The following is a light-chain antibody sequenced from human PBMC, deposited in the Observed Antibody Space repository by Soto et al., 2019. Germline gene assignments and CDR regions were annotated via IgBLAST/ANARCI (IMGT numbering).Light chain of an antibody. Sequence: DIQMTQSPSTVSASVGDRVTITCRASQSISTWLAWYQQKPGKAPRLLIYKASSLESGVPSRFTGSGSGTQLPLIIDSLQPDDSANYYCQHFDSYPYTFGQGTKLEI. CDR2: KAS. CDR1: QSISTW. V-gene: IGKV1-5*03. J-gene: IGKJ2*01. CDR3: QHFDSYPYT.